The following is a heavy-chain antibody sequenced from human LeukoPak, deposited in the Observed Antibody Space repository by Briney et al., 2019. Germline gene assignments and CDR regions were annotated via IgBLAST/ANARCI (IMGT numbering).Heavy chain of an antibody. V-gene: IGHV3-30*04. D-gene: IGHD6-19*01. CDR1: GFTFSSYA. Sequence: GGSLRLSCAASGFTFSSYAMHWVRQAPGKGLEWVAVISYDGSNKYYADSVKGRFTISRDNSKNTLYLQMNSLRAEDTAVYYCARDGTRYSSGWSPDFDYWGQGTLVTVSS. J-gene: IGHJ4*02. CDR2: ISYDGSNK. CDR3: ARDGTRYSSGWSPDFDY.